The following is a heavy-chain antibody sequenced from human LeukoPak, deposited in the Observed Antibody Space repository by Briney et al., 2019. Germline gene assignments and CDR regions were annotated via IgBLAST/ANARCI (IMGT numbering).Heavy chain of an antibody. D-gene: IGHD2/OR15-2a*01. V-gene: IGHV4-59*01. CDR2: IYYSGST. Sequence: SETLSLTCTVSGGSISSYYWSWIRQPPGKGLEWIGYIYYSGSTNYNPSLKSRVTISVDTSKNQFSLKLSSVTAADTAVYYCARDPSANFFGYWGQGTLVTVSS. CDR3: ARDPSANFFGY. J-gene: IGHJ4*02. CDR1: GGSISSYY.